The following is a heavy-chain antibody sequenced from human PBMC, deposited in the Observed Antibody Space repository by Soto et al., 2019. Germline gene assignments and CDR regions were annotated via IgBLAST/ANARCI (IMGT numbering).Heavy chain of an antibody. CDR3: VKDRYCSGGSCYFIPWTHGGDFDY. D-gene: IGHD2-15*01. V-gene: IGHV3-64D*08. J-gene: IGHJ4*02. CDR2: ISSNGGST. Sequence: GESLKISCSASGFTFSSYAMHWVRQAPGKGLEYVSAISSNGGSTYYADSVKGRFTISRDNSKNTLYLQMSSLRAEDTAVYYCVKDRYCSGGSCYFIPWTHGGDFDYWGQGTLVTVSS. CDR1: GFTFSSYA.